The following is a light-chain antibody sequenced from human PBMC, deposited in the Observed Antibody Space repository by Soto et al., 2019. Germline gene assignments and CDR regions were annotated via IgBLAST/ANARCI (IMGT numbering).Light chain of an antibody. CDR2: GNS. V-gene: IGLV1-40*01. Sequence: QSALTQPPSVSGAAGQRVTISCTGSSSSIGAGFDVHWYQQLPGTAPRLLIYGNSYRPSGVPDRVSGSKSGTSASLVITGLXAEDEADYHCQSYDSSLSGYVFGTGTKVTVL. CDR3: QSYDSSLSGYV. J-gene: IGLJ1*01. CDR1: SSSIGAGFD.